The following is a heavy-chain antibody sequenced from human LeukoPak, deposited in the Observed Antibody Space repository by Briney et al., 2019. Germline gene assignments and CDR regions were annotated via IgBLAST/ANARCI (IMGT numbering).Heavy chain of an antibody. D-gene: IGHD3-10*01. CDR1: GGTFSSYA. J-gene: IGHJ4*02. CDR3: ARSITLVRGVIIRRNRRLDY. Sequence: SVTVSCKASGGTFSSYAISWVRQAPGQGREWMGGIIPIFGTANYAQKFQGRVTITADESTSTAYMELSSLRSEDTAVYPCARSITLVRGVIIRRNRRLDYWGQGTLVTVSS. CDR2: IIPIFGTA. V-gene: IGHV1-69*01.